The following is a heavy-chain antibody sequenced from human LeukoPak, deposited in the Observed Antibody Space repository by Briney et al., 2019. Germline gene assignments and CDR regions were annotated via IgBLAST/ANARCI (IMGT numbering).Heavy chain of an antibody. V-gene: IGHV3-30*18. CDR2: ISYDGSNK. Sequence: PGGSLRLSCTASGFTFSSYGMHWVRQAPGKGLEWVAVISYDGSNKYYADSVKGRFTISRDNSKNTLYLQMNSLRAEDTAVYYCAKDEAATTVEYYYGMDVWGQGTTVTVSS. CDR3: AKDEAATTVEYYYGMDV. CDR1: GFTFSSYG. D-gene: IGHD4-23*01. J-gene: IGHJ6*02.